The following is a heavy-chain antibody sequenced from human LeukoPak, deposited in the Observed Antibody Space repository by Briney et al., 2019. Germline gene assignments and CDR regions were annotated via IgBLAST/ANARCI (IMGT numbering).Heavy chain of an antibody. D-gene: IGHD3-22*01. Sequence: GGSLRLSCAASGFTFSSYSMNWVRQAPGKGLEWVSSISSSSSYKYYADSVKGRFTISRDNAKNSLYLQMNSLRAEDTAVYYCARDRMDYYDSSGYTYYYGMDVWGQGTTVTVSS. J-gene: IGHJ6*02. CDR2: ISSSSSYK. CDR3: ARDRMDYYDSSGYTYYYGMDV. CDR1: GFTFSSYS. V-gene: IGHV3-21*01.